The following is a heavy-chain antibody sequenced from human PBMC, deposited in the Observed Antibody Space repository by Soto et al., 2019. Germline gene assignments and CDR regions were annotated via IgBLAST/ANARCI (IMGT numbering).Heavy chain of an antibody. J-gene: IGHJ5*01. V-gene: IGHV4-39*01. CDR3: ARRPPLYGSGSSRFDP. D-gene: IGHD3-10*01. CDR1: GDSISSTNYY. CDR2: IYYSGST. Sequence: QVQLQESGPGLVKASETLSLTCTVSGDSISSTNYYWSWLRQPPGKGLEWIGTIYYSGSTSYKPSLKSRVTISFDTSKNQFSMKLTSVTAADTAVYYCARRPPLYGSGSSRFDPWGQGTLVTVSS.